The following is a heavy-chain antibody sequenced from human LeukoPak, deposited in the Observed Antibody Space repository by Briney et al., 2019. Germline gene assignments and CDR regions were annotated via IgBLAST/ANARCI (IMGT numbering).Heavy chain of an antibody. CDR2: INSDGSWT. Sequence: PPGGSLRLSCSASGFTVSSYAMHWVRQAPGKGLVWVSHINSDGSWTSYADSVKGRFTISKDNAKNAVYLQMNNLRAEDTAVYYCVSFYETYWGRGTLVNVSS. V-gene: IGHV3-74*01. D-gene: IGHD2-15*01. CDR3: VSFYETY. CDR1: GFTVSSYA. J-gene: IGHJ4*02.